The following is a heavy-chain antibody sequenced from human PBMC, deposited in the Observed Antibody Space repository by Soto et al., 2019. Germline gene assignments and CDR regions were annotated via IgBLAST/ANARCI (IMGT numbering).Heavy chain of an antibody. CDR3: ARDLSSTYYDFWSVYGMDV. D-gene: IGHD3-3*01. CDR2: ISSSSSYI. J-gene: IGHJ6*02. Sequence: GGSLRLSCAASGFTFSSYSMNWVRQAPGKGLEWVSSISSSSSYIYYADSVKGRFTISRDNAKNSLYLQMNSLRAEDTAVYYCARDLSSTYYDFWSVYGMDVWGQGTTVTVSS. V-gene: IGHV3-21*01. CDR1: GFTFSSYS.